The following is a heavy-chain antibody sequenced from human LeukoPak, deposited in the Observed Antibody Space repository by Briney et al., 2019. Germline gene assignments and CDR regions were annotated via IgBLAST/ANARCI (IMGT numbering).Heavy chain of an antibody. CDR3: ARAPTTIFGVVGWFDP. CDR2: ISSSGSTI. J-gene: IGHJ5*02. V-gene: IGHV3-11*04. CDR1: GFTFSDYY. D-gene: IGHD3-3*01. Sequence: GGSLRLSCAASGFTFSDYYMSWIRQAPGKGLEWVSYISSSGSTINYADSVKGRFTISRDNAKNSLYLQMNSLRAEDTAVYYCARAPTTIFGVVGWFDPWGQGTLVTVSS.